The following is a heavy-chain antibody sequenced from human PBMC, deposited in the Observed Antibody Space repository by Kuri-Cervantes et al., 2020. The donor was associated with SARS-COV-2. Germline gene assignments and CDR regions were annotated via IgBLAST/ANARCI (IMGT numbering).Heavy chain of an antibody. Sequence: ASVKVSCKASGYTFSDHYMYWVRQAPGQGLEWMGIINPSGSGTRYPQRFQGRVTMTRDTSISTAYMELSRLRSDDTAVYYCARDDLHSSSWDFDYWGQGTLVTVSS. D-gene: IGHD6-13*01. CDR2: INPSGSGT. CDR3: ARDDLHSSSWDFDY. J-gene: IGHJ4*02. V-gene: IGHV1-46*01. CDR1: GYTFSDHY.